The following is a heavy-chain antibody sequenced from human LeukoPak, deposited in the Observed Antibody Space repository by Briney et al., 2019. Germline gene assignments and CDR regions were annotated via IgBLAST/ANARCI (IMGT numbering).Heavy chain of an antibody. CDR1: GYTLTELS. D-gene: IGHD6-6*01. J-gene: IGHJ6*02. CDR2: FDPKDGET. CDR3: ATSRSSYSSSSNLYYYYYYGMDV. Sequence: ASVKVSCKVSGYTLTELSMHWVRQAPGKGLEWRGGFDPKDGETIYAQKFQGRVTMTEDTSTDTAYMELSSLRSEDTAVYYCATSRSSYSSSSNLYYYYYYGMDVWGQGTTVTVSS. V-gene: IGHV1-24*01.